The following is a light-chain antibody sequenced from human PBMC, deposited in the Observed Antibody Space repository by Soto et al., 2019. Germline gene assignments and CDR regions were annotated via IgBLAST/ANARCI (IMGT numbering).Light chain of an antibody. CDR3: QQYNNWRQT. J-gene: IGKJ1*01. CDR2: GES. V-gene: IGKV3-15*01. Sequence: IVMTKSPATLSVSPGERATLSCRASQRVSSNVAWYQQKPGQAPRLLLYGESARATGVPARFSGSGSGTQFTLTISSLQSEDFAVYYCQQYNNWRQTFGQGTKVDI. CDR1: QRVSSN.